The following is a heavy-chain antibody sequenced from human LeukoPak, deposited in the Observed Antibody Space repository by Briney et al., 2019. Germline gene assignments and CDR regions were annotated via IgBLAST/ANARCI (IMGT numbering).Heavy chain of an antibody. CDR2: INLSGST. J-gene: IGHJ4*02. CDR1: DGSLSGYH. D-gene: IGHD6-6*01. Sequence: SGTLSLTCGVVDGSLSGYHWSWIRQSPGKGLEWIGEINLSGSTHYNPSLKSRVTISVDTSKNQFSLKLSSVTAADTAVYYCAREVRSIAARPVDYWGQGTLVTVSS. V-gene: IGHV4-34*01. CDR3: AREVRSIAARPVDY.